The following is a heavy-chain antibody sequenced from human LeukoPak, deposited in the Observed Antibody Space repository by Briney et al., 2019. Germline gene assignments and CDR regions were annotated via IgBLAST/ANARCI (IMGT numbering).Heavy chain of an antibody. Sequence: GGSLRLSCAASGFTFNSYGMHCVRQAPGKGLEWVAVISYDGPNKYYADSVKGRFTISRDDSKSTLYLQMNSLRPEDTAVYYCAKEKLPSGYSFLTDYWGQVTLVTVSS. CDR3: AKEKLPSGYSFLTDY. V-gene: IGHV3-30*18. CDR1: GFTFNSYG. CDR2: ISYDGPNK. J-gene: IGHJ4*02. D-gene: IGHD5-18*01.